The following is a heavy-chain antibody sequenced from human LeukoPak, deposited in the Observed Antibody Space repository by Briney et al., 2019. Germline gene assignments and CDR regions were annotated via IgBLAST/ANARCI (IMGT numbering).Heavy chain of an antibody. V-gene: IGHV7-4-1*02. CDR2: INTNTGNP. J-gene: IGHJ4*02. CDR1: GYTFSSYT. CDR3: GRDPRLGIRGYTYGYIEY. Sequence: ASVKVSCKTSGYTFSSYTITWVRQAPGQGLQWMGWINTNTGNPTYAQGFTGRYVSSLDTSVSTAYLQISGLTADDTAVYFCGRDPRLGIRGYTYGYIEYWGQGTLVTVSS. D-gene: IGHD5-18*01.